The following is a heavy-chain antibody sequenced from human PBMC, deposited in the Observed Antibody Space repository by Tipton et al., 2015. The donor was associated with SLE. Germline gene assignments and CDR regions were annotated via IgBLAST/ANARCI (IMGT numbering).Heavy chain of an antibody. CDR3: ARGHLISADY. CDR2: ISGYNGDT. Sequence: QSGPEVKKPGASVKVSCKASGYTFTSYGISWVRQAPGQGLEWMGWISGYNGDTYYAQRMQGRVTLTTDTSTSTAYMELKSLRSDDTAVYYCARGHLISADYWGQGTLVTVSS. CDR1: GYTFTSYG. J-gene: IGHJ4*02. D-gene: IGHD2-15*01. V-gene: IGHV1-18*01.